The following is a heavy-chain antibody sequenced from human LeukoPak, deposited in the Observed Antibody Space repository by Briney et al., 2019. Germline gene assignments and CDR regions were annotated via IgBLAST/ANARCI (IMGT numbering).Heavy chain of an antibody. V-gene: IGHV3-23*01. CDR2: ISVSGGST. Sequence: PSETLSLTCTVSGGSISSSSYYWGWIRQPPGKGLEWVSAISVSGGSTYYADSVKGRFTISRDNSENMLYLQMNSLRAEDTAVYFCAKDQVGQDADYFDYWGQGTLVTVSS. D-gene: IGHD3-10*01. CDR3: AKDQVGQDADYFDY. J-gene: IGHJ4*02. CDR1: GGSISSSSYY.